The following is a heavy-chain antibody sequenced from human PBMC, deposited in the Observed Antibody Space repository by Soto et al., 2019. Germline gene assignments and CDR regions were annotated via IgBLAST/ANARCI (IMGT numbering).Heavy chain of an antibody. CDR2: IIPIFGTA. D-gene: IGHD6-13*01. CDR1: GGTFSSYA. J-gene: IGHJ4*02. CDR3: ARDLRARWAAAGTDFDY. V-gene: IGHV1-69*13. Sequence: GASVKVSCKASGGTFSSYAISWVRQAPGQGLEWMGGIIPIFGTANYAQKFQGRVTITADESTSTAYMELSSLRSEDTAVYYCARDLRARWAAAGTDFDYWGEGTLVTVSS.